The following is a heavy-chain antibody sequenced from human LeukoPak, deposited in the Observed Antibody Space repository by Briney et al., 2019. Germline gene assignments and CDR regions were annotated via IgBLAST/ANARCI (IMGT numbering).Heavy chain of an antibody. CDR2: TYYRSKWYN. D-gene: IGHD3-10*01. CDR1: GDIVSSNSAA. J-gene: IGHJ4*02. V-gene: IGHV6-1*01. CDR3: ARGGLLWFGEETFDY. Sequence: SQTLSLTCAISGDIVSSNSAAWNWIRQSPSRGLEWLGRTYYRSKWYNDYAVSVKSRITINPDTSKNQFSLQLNSVTPEDTAVYYCARGGLLWFGEETFDYWGQGTLVTVSS.